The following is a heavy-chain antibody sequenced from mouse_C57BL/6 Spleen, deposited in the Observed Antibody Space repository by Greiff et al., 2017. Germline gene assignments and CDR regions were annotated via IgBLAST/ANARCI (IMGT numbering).Heavy chain of an antibody. D-gene: IGHD2-3*01. J-gene: IGHJ2*01. V-gene: IGHV1-52*01. CDR3: ARSHDGYYLYFDY. Sequence: VQLQQSGAELVRPGSSVKLSCKASGYTFTSYWMHWVKQRPIQGLEWIGNIDPSDSETHYNQKFKDKATLTVDKSSSTAYMQLSSLTSEDSAVYYCARSHDGYYLYFDYWGQGTTLTVSS. CDR1: GYTFTSYW. CDR2: IDPSDSET.